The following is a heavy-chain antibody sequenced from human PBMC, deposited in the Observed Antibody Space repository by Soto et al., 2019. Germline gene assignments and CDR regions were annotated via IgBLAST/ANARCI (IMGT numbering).Heavy chain of an antibody. J-gene: IGHJ4*02. V-gene: IGHV3-74*01. CDR3: VKDQGGYSGYVFDY. D-gene: IGHD5-12*01. CDR1: GFTFRSYW. CDR2: INSDGSST. Sequence: PGGSLRLSCAASGFTFRSYWMQWVRQAPGKGLVWVSWINSDGSSTSYADSVKGRFTISRDNSKNTLYLQMSSLRAEDTAVYYCVKDQGGYSGYVFDYWGQGTLVTVSS.